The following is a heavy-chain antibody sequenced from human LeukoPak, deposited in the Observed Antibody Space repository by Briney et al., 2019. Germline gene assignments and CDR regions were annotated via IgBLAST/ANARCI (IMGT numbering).Heavy chain of an antibody. D-gene: IGHD6-19*01. CDR2: ISFDGSTK. CDR3: AKSPRPTVAGRGYFDY. J-gene: IGHJ4*02. Sequence: PGGSLRLSCAASGFTFSTYAMHWVRQAPGKGLEWVADISFDGSTKYYADFVKGRFTISRDNSKNTLYLQMNSLRAEDTAVYYCAKSPRPTVAGRGYFDYWGQGTLVTVSS. V-gene: IGHV3-30-3*02. CDR1: GFTFSTYA.